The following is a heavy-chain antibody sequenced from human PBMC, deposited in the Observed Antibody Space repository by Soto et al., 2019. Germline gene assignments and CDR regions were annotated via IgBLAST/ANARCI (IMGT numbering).Heavy chain of an antibody. CDR1: GGTFSSYT. Sequence: GASVKVSCKASGGTFSSYTISWVRQAPGQGLEWMGRIIPILGIANYAQKFQGRVTITADKSTSTAYMELSSLRSEDTAVYYCARLRYCSGGSCVKAAFDIWGQGTMVTVSS. CDR3: ARLRYCSGGSCVKAAFDI. J-gene: IGHJ3*02. CDR2: IIPILGIA. V-gene: IGHV1-69*02. D-gene: IGHD2-15*01.